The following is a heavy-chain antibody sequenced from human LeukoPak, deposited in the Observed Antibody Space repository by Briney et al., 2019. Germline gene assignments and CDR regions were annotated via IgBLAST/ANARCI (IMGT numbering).Heavy chain of an antibody. V-gene: IGHV4-34*01. Sequence: SGTLSLTCAVYGGSFSGYYWSWIRQPPGKGLEWIGEINHSGSTNYNPSLKSRATISADTSKNQFSLKLSSVTAADTAVYYCARLGCSGGSCYGYFDYWGQGTLVTVSS. D-gene: IGHD2-15*01. CDR3: ARLGCSGGSCYGYFDY. CDR2: INHSGST. CDR1: GGSFSGYY. J-gene: IGHJ4*02.